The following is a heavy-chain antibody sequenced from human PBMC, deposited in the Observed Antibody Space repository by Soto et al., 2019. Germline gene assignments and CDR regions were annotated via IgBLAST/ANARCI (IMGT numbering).Heavy chain of an antibody. CDR2: VSLTGDRT. Sequence: PGGALRLSCVASRFDFSSYEMSWVGQSAGKGLEWVSRVSLTGDRTNYAGSVKGRFTVSRDNFKNALYLEMDSLRPDDTAIYYCARGGGYCTPTSCAIDSWGRGTPVTVSS. J-gene: IGHJ4*02. CDR1: RFDFSSYE. V-gene: IGHV3-23*01. CDR3: ARGGGYCTPTSCAIDS. D-gene: IGHD2-8*01.